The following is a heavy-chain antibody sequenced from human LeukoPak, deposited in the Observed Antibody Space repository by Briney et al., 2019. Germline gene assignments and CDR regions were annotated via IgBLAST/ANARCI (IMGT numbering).Heavy chain of an antibody. CDR1: GFTFDDYA. CDR3: AKGWGSYGDYERESFDY. J-gene: IGHJ4*02. D-gene: IGHD4-17*01. Sequence: PGGSLRLSCAASGFTFDDYAMHLVRQAPGKGLEWVSLISGDGGSTYYADSVKGRFTISRDNSKNSLYLQMNSLRTEDTALYYCAKGWGSYGDYERESFDYWGQGTLVTVSS. V-gene: IGHV3-43*02. CDR2: ISGDGGST.